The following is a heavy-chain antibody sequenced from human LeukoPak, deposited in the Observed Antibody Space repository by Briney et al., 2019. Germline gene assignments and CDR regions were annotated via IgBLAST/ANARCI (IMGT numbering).Heavy chain of an antibody. CDR2: ICYSGST. CDR1: GGSISSSSYY. Sequence: PSETLSLTCTVSGGSISSSSYYWGWIRQPPGKGLEWIGSICYSGSTYYNPSLKSRVTISVDTSKNQFSLKLSSVTAADTAVYYCARVHGSGSYWLDAFDIWGQGTMVTVSS. J-gene: IGHJ3*02. V-gene: IGHV4-39*07. D-gene: IGHD3-10*01. CDR3: ARVHGSGSYWLDAFDI.